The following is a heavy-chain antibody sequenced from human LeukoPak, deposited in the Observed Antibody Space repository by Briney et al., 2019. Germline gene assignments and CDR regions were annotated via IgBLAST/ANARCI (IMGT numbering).Heavy chain of an antibody. D-gene: IGHD1-26*01. V-gene: IGHV4-34*01. CDR1: GESFSGYY. J-gene: IGHJ4*02. CDR2: IHHRGNT. CDR3: ATLIVGTTYFDY. Sequence: SETLSLTCAVSGESFSGYYWSWIRQPPGKGLEWIGEIHHRGNTNYNPSLKSRVTVSADTSRNQFSLNLTSVTAADTAVYYCATLIVGTTYFDYWGQGSLVTVSS.